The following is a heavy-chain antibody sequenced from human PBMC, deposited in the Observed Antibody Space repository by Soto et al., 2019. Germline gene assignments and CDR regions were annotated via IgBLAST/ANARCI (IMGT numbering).Heavy chain of an antibody. V-gene: IGHV1-69*02. CDR3: ARMVRITVAGNYYYGMDV. Sequence: SVKVCCKAPRGTFSSYTISWVRQAPGKGLEWMGRIIPILGIANYAQKFQGRVTITADKSTSTAYMELSSLRSEDTAVYYCARMVRITVAGNYYYGMDVWGQGTTGTVSS. CDR1: RGTFSSYT. CDR2: IIPILGIA. D-gene: IGHD6-19*01. J-gene: IGHJ6*02.